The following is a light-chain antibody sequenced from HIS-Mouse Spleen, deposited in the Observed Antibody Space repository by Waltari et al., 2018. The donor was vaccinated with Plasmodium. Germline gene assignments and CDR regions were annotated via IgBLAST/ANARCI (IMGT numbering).Light chain of an antibody. CDR2: GAS. CDR1: QGFSSN. CDR3: QQYNNWSFT. J-gene: IGKJ3*01. V-gene: IGKV3-15*01. Sequence: EIVMTQSPATLSVSPGERAPPSCRASQGFSSNLAWYQQKPGQAPRLLIYGASTRATGIPARFSGSGSGTEFTLTISSLQSEDFAVYYCQQYNNWSFTFGPGTKVDIE.